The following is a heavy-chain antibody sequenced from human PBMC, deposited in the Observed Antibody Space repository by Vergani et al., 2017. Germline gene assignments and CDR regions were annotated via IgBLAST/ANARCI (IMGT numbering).Heavy chain of an antibody. CDR1: GGSISSYY. J-gene: IGHJ6*03. D-gene: IGHD6-6*01. CDR3: ARGSSSSRTLANYYMDV. V-gene: IGHV4-59*01. CDR2: IYYSGST. Sequence: QVQLQESGPGLVKPSETLSPTCTVSGGSISSYYWSWIRQPPGKGLEWIGYIYYSGSTNYNPSLKSRVTISVDTSKNQFSLKLSSVTAADTAVYYCARGSSSSRTLANYYMDVWGKGTTVTVSS.